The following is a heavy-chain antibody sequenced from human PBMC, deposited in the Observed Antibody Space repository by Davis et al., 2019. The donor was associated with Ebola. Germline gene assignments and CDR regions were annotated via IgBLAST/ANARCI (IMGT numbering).Heavy chain of an antibody. V-gene: IGHV3-53*01. CDR1: GFTVSSNY. D-gene: IGHD2-21*01. J-gene: IGHJ4*02. Sequence: GGSLRLSCAASGFTVSSNYMSWVRQAPGKGLEWASVIYSGGSTYYADSVKGRFTISRDNSKNTLYLQMNSLRAEDTAVYYCARVSTGGDVDYWGQGTLVTVSS. CDR2: IYSGGST. CDR3: ARVSTGGDVDY.